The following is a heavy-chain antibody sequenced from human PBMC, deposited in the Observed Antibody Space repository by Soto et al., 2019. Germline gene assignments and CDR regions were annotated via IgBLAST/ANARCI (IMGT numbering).Heavy chain of an antibody. D-gene: IGHD2-15*01. J-gene: IGHJ3*01. CDR1: GFTVSTSG. CDR2: ISGRGSAT. Sequence: EVQLLESGGGLVQPGESLRLSCAASGFTVSTSGMTWVRQAPGKGLEWVSGISGRGSATYYADSVKGRFTISRDDSKNTLYLQMNSLRVEDTALYYCAKDSSPVVVVASAFDFWGQGTMVTVSS. V-gene: IGHV3-23*01. CDR3: AKDSSPVVVVASAFDF.